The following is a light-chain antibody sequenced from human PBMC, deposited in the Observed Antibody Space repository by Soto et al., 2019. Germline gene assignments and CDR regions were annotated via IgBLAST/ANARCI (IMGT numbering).Light chain of an antibody. J-gene: IGKJ1*01. CDR3: HQYNTSPPWT. Sequence: EIVLTQSPGTLSLSPGESATLSGRASQTVGSSYLAWYQHKPGQAPKLLIYAASSRATDTPGRFSGSGSGTDFTLTISRLEPEDSAVYYCHQYNTSPPWTFGQGTKVEIK. CDR1: QTVGSSY. V-gene: IGKV3-20*01. CDR2: AAS.